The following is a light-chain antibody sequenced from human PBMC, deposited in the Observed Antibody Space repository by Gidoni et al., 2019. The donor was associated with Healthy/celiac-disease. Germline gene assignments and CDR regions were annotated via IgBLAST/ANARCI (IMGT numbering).Light chain of an antibody. J-gene: IGKJ2*03. CDR2: LGS. V-gene: IGKV2-28*01. CDR3: MQALQTPRS. Sequence: DIVMTQSPLSLHVTPGEPASISCRSSQSLLHSNGYNYLDWYLQKSGQSPQLLIYLGSNRASGVPDRFSGSGSGTDFTLKISRVEAEDVGVYYCMQALQTPRSFGQGTKLEIK. CDR1: QSLLHSNGYNY.